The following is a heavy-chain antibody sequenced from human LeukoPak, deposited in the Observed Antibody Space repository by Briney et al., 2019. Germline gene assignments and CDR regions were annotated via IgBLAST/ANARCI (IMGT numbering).Heavy chain of an antibody. CDR1: GGSISSGGYY. CDR2: IYYSGST. CDR3: ARGKGAALIDY. J-gene: IGHJ4*02. Sequence: SETLSLTCTVSGGSISSGGYYWSWIRQHPGKGLEWVGYIYYSGSTYYNPSLKSRVTISVDTSKNRFSLKLSSVTAADTAVYYCARGKGAALIDYWGQGTLVTVSS. V-gene: IGHV4-31*03. D-gene: IGHD6-6*01.